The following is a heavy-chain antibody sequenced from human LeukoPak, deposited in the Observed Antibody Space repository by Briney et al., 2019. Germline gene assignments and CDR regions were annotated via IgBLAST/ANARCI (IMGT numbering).Heavy chain of an antibody. J-gene: IGHJ3*02. CDR1: GGSVSGGSYY. Sequence: PSETLSLTCTVSGGSVSGGSYYWSWIRQPPGKGLEWIGYIYYSGSTNYNPSLKSRVTISVDTSKNQFSLKLSSVTAADTAVYYCARADIVVVPAAIWDAFDIWGQGTMVTVSS. CDR3: ARADIVVVPAAIWDAFDI. V-gene: IGHV4-61*01. CDR2: IYYSGST. D-gene: IGHD2-2*02.